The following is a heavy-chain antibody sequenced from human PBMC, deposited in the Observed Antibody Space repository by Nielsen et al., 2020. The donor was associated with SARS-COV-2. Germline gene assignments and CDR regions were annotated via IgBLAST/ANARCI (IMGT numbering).Heavy chain of an antibody. CDR3: ARDQLWSSGYMDV. CDR1: GGSISSYY. J-gene: IGHJ6*03. V-gene: IGHV4-59*12. CDR2: IYYSGST. Sequence: LSLTCTVSGGSISSYYWSWIRQPPGKGLEWIGYIYYSGSTNYNPSLKSRVTISVDTSKNQFSLKLSSVTAADTAVYYCARDQLWSSGYMDVWGKGTTVTVSS. D-gene: IGHD5-18*01.